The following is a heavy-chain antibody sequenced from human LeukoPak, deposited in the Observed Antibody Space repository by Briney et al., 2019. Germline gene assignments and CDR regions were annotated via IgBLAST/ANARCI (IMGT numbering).Heavy chain of an antibody. CDR2: IKQDGSEK. V-gene: IGHV3-7*01. CDR1: GCTFTSYW. J-gene: IGHJ4*02. D-gene: IGHD1/OR15-1a*01. CDR3: ARVDNWNRPFEY. Sequence: SLRLSCAAAGCTFTSYWMSWFRQAPGKGLEWVANIKQDGSEKYYVASVKGRFTISRDNAKNSLYLKMNSLSAEDTAVYYCARVDNWNRPFEYWGQGTLGTVSS.